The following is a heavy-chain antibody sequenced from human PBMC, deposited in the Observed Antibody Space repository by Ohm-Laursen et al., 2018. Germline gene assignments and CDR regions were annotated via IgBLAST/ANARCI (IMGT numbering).Heavy chain of an antibody. D-gene: IGHD3-9*01. CDR3: AKCVASPGIDILTGYHDS. Sequence: SLRLSFAASGFTFSSYAMSWVRQAPGTGLEWVSAISGSGGSTYYADSVKGRFTVSRDKSKNTLYLQMNTLRAEDTAVYYCAKCVASPGIDILTGYHDSWGQGALVTVSS. V-gene: IGHV3-23*01. CDR2: ISGSGGST. CDR1: GFTFSSYA. J-gene: IGHJ5*01.